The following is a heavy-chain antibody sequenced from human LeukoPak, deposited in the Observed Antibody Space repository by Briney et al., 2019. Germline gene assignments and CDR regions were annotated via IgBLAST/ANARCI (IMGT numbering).Heavy chain of an antibody. D-gene: IGHD3-10*01. CDR2: VRYDGSNK. J-gene: IGHJ5*02. V-gene: IGHV3-30*02. CDR1: GFTFSSYG. CDR3: AKDGSGSYYDNWFDP. Sequence: GGSLRLSCAASGFTFSSYGMHWVRQAPGKGLEWVAFVRYDGSNKYYADSVKGRFTISRDNSKNTLYLQMNSLRAEDTAVYYRAKDGSGSYYDNWFDPWGQGTLVTVSS.